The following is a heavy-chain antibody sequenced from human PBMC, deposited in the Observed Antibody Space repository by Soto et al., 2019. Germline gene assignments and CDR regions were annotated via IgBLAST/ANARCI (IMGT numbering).Heavy chain of an antibody. CDR3: ASQELRYQLLEGPWRGMDV. V-gene: IGHV3-48*01. CDR2: ISSSSSTI. Sequence: PGGSLRLSCAASGFTFSSYSMNWVRQAPGKGLEWVSYISSSSSTIYYADSVKGRFTISRDNAKNSLYLQMNSLRAEDTAVYYCASQELRYQLLEGPWRGMDVWGQGTTVTVSS. D-gene: IGHD2-2*01. J-gene: IGHJ6*02. CDR1: GFTFSSYS.